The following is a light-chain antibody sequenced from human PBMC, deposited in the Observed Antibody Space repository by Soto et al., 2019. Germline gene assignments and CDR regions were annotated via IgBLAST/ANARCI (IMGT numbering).Light chain of an antibody. CDR1: QTISNY. V-gene: IGKV1-39*01. J-gene: IGKJ5*01. Sequence: DIQMTQSPSSLSASLGDRVTITCRASQTISNYLNWYQQKSGRAPELLVYAASNLQSGVPSRFTGSGSGTHFTLTISGLEPADFATYFCQQSYNTPITFAQGARLAIK. CDR2: AAS. CDR3: QQSYNTPIT.